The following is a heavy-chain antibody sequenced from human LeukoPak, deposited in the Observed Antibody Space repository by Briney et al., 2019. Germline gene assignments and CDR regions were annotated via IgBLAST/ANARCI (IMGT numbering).Heavy chain of an antibody. J-gene: IGHJ3*02. CDR1: GGSISSYY. D-gene: IGHD3-22*01. Sequence: KASETLSLTCTVSGGSISSYYWSWIRQPPGKGLEWIGYIYYSGSTNYNPSLKSRVTISVDTSKNQFSLELSSVTAADTAVYYCARGLYYDSGAFDIWGQGTMVTVSS. CDR2: IYYSGST. V-gene: IGHV4-59*01. CDR3: ARGLYYDSGAFDI.